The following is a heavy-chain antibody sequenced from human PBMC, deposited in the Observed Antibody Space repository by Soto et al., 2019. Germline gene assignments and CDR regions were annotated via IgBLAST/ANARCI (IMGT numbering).Heavy chain of an antibody. Sequence: ASVKVSCKASGYTLTTYALHWVRQAPGQRLEWMGWSNAGNGYTKYSQEFQGRVTITRDTSASTAYMELSSLRSEDMGVYYCARAVSLPPSFGIRGQGTMVPVSS. CDR2: SNAGNGYT. CDR3: ARAVSLPPSFGI. CDR1: GYTLTTYA. V-gene: IGHV1-3*02. J-gene: IGHJ3*02.